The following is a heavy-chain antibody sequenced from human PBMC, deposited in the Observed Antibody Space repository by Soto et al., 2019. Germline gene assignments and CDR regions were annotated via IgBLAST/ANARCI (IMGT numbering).Heavy chain of an antibody. Sequence: QVQLVQSGAEVKKPGASVKVSCKASGYTFTSYDINWVRQATGQGLEWLGWINPNSGNTVYAKKLQGRVTMTRKTSISKAYMELSSLRSEDTAVYYGARAYYYDSSGYGDWFDPWGHVTLVTVSS. CDR2: INPNSGNT. CDR3: ARAYYYDSSGYGDWFDP. D-gene: IGHD3-22*01. V-gene: IGHV1-8*01. J-gene: IGHJ5*02. CDR1: GYTFTSYD.